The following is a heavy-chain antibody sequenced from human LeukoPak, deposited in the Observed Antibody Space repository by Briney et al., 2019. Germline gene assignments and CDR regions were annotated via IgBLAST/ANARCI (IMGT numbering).Heavy chain of an antibody. J-gene: IGHJ4*02. CDR1: GFSFSNAW. Sequence: GGSLRLSCAGSGFSFSNAWMSWVRQAPGKGLEWVGRTKSKIDGGTTDYAAPVKGRFTISRDDSKSMLYLQMNSLETEDTAVYYCTAGTGRTDFDYWGQGTLVTVSS. CDR3: TAGTGRTDFDY. D-gene: IGHD6-13*01. CDR2: TKSKIDGGTT. V-gene: IGHV3-15*01.